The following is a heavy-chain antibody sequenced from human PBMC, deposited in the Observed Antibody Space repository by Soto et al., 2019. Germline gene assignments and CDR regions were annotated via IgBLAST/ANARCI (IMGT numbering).Heavy chain of an antibody. CDR1: GFTFSSYG. D-gene: IGHD3-22*01. J-gene: IGHJ6*02. Sequence: GGSLRLSCAASGFTFSSYGMHWVRQAPGKGLEWVAVIWYDGSNKYYADSVKGRFTISRDNSKNTLYLQMNSLRAEDTAVYYCARGGVSSGYYHRYYYYGMDVWGQGTTVTVSS. V-gene: IGHV3-33*01. CDR3: ARGGVSSGYYHRYYYYGMDV. CDR2: IWYDGSNK.